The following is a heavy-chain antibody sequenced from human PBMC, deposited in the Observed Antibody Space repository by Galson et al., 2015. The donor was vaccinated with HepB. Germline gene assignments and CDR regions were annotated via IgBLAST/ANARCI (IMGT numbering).Heavy chain of an antibody. D-gene: IGHD1-1*01. J-gene: IGHJ4*02. Sequence: SLRLSCAASGFTLTAYSMHWVRQTPGKGLECVALISIDERKRYYVDSVRGRFAIYRDNSRNTLHLQMDSLRDEDTAVYYCARETWGSLDYWGQGALATVSS. CDR3: ARETWGSLDY. V-gene: IGHV3-30*01. CDR2: ISIDERKR. CDR1: GFTLTAYS.